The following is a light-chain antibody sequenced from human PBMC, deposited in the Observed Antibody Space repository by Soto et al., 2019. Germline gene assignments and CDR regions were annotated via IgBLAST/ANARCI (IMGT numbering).Light chain of an antibody. Sequence: EIVLTQSPATLSLSPGERATLSCRASQSISSTYLAWYQQKPGQAPRLLIYGASSRATGIPDRFSGSGSGTDFTLTVSRLEPEDFAVYYCQHTGTFGQGTKVDIK. V-gene: IGKV3-20*01. CDR1: QSISSTY. CDR3: QHTGT. CDR2: GAS. J-gene: IGKJ1*01.